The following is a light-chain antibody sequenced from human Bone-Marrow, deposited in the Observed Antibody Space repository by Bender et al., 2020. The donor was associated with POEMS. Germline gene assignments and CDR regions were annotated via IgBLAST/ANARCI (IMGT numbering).Light chain of an antibody. CDR3: QAWDTRTAV. J-gene: IGLJ3*02. Sequence: SYDLTQPPSLSVSPRQTASITCSGDNLGDKYVSWYQQKPGQSPILVIYQDRKRPSGIPERFSGSNSGNTATLTISGTQAMDEADYYCQAWDTRTAVFGGGTKLTVL. V-gene: IGLV3-1*01. CDR2: QDR. CDR1: NLGDKY.